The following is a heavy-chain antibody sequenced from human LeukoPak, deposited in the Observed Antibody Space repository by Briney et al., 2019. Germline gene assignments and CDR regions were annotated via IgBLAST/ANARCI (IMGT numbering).Heavy chain of an antibody. J-gene: IGHJ4*02. CDR1: GGSISSFY. D-gene: IGHD1-26*01. V-gene: IGHV4-4*07. CDR2: IYTSGST. CDR3: ARTGIVGATSDFDY. Sequence: SETLSLTCTVSGGSISSFYWSWIRQPAGKGLEWIGRIYTSGSTNYNPSLKSRVTMSVDTSKNQFSLKLSSVTAADTAVYYCARTGIVGATSDFDYWGQGTLVTVSS.